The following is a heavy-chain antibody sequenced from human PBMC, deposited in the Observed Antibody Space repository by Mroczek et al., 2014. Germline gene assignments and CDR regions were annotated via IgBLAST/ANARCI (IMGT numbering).Heavy chain of an antibody. CDR2: SIPVGXP. CDR1: GGSISSYY. D-gene: IGHD3-10*01. Sequence: VQLVETGPGLVKPSETLSLTCTVSGGSISSYYWSWIRQPAGRLEWIGLSIPVGXPTQPLLKSRVTMSVDTSKNQFSLKLSSVTAADTAVYYCAIYMVRGLLMTTWGQGNPGHRLL. CDR3: AIYMVRGLLMTT. J-gene: IGHJ4*02. V-gene: IGHV4-4*07.